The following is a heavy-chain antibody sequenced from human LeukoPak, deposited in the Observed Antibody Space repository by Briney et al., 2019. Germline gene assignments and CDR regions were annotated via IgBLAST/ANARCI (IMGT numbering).Heavy chain of an antibody. J-gene: IGHJ6*04. Sequence: GASVKVSCKASGYTFTSYDINWVRQATGQGLEWMGWMDPNSGNTGYAQKFQGRVTMTRNTSISTAYMELSSLRSEDTAVYYCAKVTAKLLWFGDPQLGGMDVWGKGTTVTVSS. D-gene: IGHD3-10*01. CDR2: MDPNSGNT. CDR1: GYTFTSYD. CDR3: AKVTAKLLWFGDPQLGGMDV. V-gene: IGHV1-8*01.